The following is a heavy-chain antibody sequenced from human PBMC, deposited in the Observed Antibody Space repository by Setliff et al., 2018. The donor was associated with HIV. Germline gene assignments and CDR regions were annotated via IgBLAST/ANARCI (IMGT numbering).Heavy chain of an antibody. CDR1: GYIFTNYW. CDR3: ARTDYGGNWGAFDI. CDR2: IWPDDSDT. J-gene: IGHJ3*02. V-gene: IGHV5-51*01. Sequence: GESLKISCKASGYIFTNYWVGWVRQMPGNGLEWMGLIWPDDSDTMYSPSFQGQVTISADKSISTAHLQWSSLKASDTAMYYCARTDYGGNWGAFDIWGQGTMVTVSS. D-gene: IGHD4-17*01.